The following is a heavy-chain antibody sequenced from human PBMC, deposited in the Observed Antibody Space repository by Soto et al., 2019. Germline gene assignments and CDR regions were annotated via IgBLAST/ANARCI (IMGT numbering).Heavy chain of an antibody. CDR2: IGTAGDT. J-gene: IGHJ4*02. CDR3: ARAIGPTLFDY. D-gene: IGHD3-22*01. V-gene: IGHV3-13*04. Sequence: EVQLVESGGGLVQPGGSLRLSCSASGFTFSSYDMHWVRQGPGKGLEWVSAIGTAGDTNYAGSVKGRFTISSENAKNSLYLQMNSLRDGDTAIYFCARAIGPTLFDYCGQGTLVTVSS. CDR1: GFTFSSYD.